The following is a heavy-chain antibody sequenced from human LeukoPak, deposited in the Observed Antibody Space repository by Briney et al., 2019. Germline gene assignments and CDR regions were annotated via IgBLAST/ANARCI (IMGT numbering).Heavy chain of an antibody. J-gene: IGHJ4*02. D-gene: IGHD6-19*01. V-gene: IGHV3-21*01. CDR3: ARVQFPHFFDY. Sequence: GGSLRLSCAASGFFFSDSAMAWVRQAPGKGLEWVSSISSSSSYIYYADSVKGRFTISRDNAKNSLYLQMNSLRAEDTAVYYCARVQFPHFFDYWGQGTLVTVSS. CDR2: ISSSSSYI. CDR1: GFFFSDSA.